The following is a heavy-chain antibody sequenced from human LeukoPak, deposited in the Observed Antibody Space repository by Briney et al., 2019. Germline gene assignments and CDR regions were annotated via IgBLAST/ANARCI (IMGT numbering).Heavy chain of an antibody. CDR3: ARGLYVVYYYYMDV. CDR2: IYTSGST. Sequence: SETLSLTCTVSGGSISSGSYYWSWIRQPAGKGLEWIGRIYTSGSTNYNPSLKSRVTISVDTSKNQFSLELSSVTAADTAVYYCARGLYVVYYYYMDVWGKGTTVTVSS. J-gene: IGHJ6*03. CDR1: GGSISSGSYY. V-gene: IGHV4-61*02. D-gene: IGHD2-21*01.